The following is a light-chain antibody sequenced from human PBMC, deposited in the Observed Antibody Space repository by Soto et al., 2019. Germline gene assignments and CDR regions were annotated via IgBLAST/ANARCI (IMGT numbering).Light chain of an antibody. V-gene: IGKV3-11*01. Sequence: DIVLTQSPATLSLSPGDRVTLSCRASQTVGRFLSWYQHSPGQGPRLLVYDASNRATGVPARFSGSGSETDFTLTISSLEPEDFAMYHCQQYGNSPRVTFGGGTKVEIK. CDR1: QTVGRF. J-gene: IGKJ4*01. CDR3: QQYGNSPRVT. CDR2: DAS.